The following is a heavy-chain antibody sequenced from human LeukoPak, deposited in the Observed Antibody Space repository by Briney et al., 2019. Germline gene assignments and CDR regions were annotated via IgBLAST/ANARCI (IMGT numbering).Heavy chain of an antibody. CDR2: IIHSGST. V-gene: IGHV4-34*12. CDR3: ARAPCGGDCYSDC. D-gene: IGHD2-21*02. J-gene: IGHJ4*02. Sequence: SETLSLTCAVYGGSFSGYYWSWIRQPPGKGLEWIGEIIHSGSTNYNPSLKSRVTISVDTSKNQFSLKLSSVTAADTAVYYCARAPCGGDCYSDCWGQGTLVTVSS. CDR1: GGSFSGYY.